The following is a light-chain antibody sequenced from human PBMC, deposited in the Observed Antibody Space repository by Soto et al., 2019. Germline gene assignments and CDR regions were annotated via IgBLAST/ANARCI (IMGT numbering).Light chain of an antibody. CDR3: LQDYNYPLT. J-gene: IGKJ1*01. V-gene: IGKV1-6*01. CDR1: QGIRND. CDR2: SAS. Sequence: AIPMTQSPSSLSASVGDRVTITCRASQGIRNDLGWYQQKPGKAPELLIYSASSLRSGVPSRFSGSGSGTDFTLTISSLQPEDFATYYCLQDYNYPLTFGQGTKVEIK.